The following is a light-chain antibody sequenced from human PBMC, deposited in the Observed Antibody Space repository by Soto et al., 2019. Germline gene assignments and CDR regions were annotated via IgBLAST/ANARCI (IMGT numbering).Light chain of an antibody. CDR3: LLYGASPLT. Sequence: EIVLTQSPGTLSLSPGERATLSCRASESVSDNYLAWYQQRAGQAPRLVIYGASSRASAVPDRFSGSESGADFTLTIRRLEPEDFAVYYCLLYGASPLTFGGGTKVEIK. CDR2: GAS. CDR1: ESVSDNY. J-gene: IGKJ4*01. V-gene: IGKV3-20*01.